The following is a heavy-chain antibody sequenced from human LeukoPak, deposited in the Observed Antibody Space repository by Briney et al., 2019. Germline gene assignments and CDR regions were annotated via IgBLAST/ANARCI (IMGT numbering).Heavy chain of an antibody. Sequence: ASVKVSRKASGYTFTSYYMHWVRQAPGQGLEWMGMINPSGGSTSYAQKFQGRVTMTRDTSTSTVYMELSSLRSEDTAVYYCARGGPYYSDSSGYFNYWGQGTLVTVSS. D-gene: IGHD3-22*01. CDR2: INPSGGST. CDR1: GYTFTSYY. V-gene: IGHV1-46*01. J-gene: IGHJ4*02. CDR3: ARGGPYYSDSSGYFNY.